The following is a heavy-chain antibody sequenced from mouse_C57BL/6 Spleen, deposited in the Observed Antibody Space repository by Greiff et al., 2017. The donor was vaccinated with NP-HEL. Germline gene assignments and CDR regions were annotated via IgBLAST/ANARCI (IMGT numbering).Heavy chain of an antibody. Sequence: QVQLQQSGPELVKPGASVKISCKASGYAFSSSWMNWVKQRPGKGLEWIGRIYPGDGDTNYNGKFKGKATLTADKSSSTAYMQLSSLTSEDSAVYFCARSSRTDYARDYWGQGTSVTVSS. CDR1: GYAFSSSW. CDR3: ARSSRTDYARDY. V-gene: IGHV1-82*01. CDR2: IYPGDGDT. J-gene: IGHJ4*01.